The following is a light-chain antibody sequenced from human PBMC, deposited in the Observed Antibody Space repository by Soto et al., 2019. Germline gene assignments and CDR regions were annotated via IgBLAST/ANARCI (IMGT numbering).Light chain of an antibody. J-gene: IGKJ1*01. CDR1: QSVSSN. Sequence: IVMTQSPATLSVSPGERDTLSCRASQSVSSNLAWYQQKPGQAPRLLIYGASTRATGIPARFSGSGSGADFTLTISSLQAEDVAIYFCQQYDSSWTLGQGTKVDIK. CDR2: GAS. V-gene: IGKV3D-15*01. CDR3: QQYDSSWT.